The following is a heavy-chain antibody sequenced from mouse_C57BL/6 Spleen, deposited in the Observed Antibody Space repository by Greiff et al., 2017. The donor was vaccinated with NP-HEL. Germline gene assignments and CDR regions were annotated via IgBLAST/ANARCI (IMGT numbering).Heavy chain of an antibody. J-gene: IGHJ4*01. V-gene: IGHV5-17*01. Sequence: EVKLVESGGGLVKPGGSLKLSCAASGFTFSDYGMHWVRQAPEKGLEWVAYISSGSSTIYYADTVKGRFTNSRDNAKNTLFLQMTSLRSEDTAMYYCARSDYDKDAMDYWGQGTSVTVSS. CDR3: ARSDYDKDAMDY. D-gene: IGHD2-4*01. CDR1: GFTFSDYG. CDR2: ISSGSSTI.